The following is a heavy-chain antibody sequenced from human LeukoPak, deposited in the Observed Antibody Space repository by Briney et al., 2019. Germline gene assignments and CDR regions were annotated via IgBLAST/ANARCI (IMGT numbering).Heavy chain of an antibody. CDR2: IYYSGST. V-gene: IGHV4-59*08. D-gene: IGHD3-3*01. CDR3: ARLTNDFWSGYFDY. CDR1: GGSFSGHY. J-gene: IGHJ4*02. Sequence: SETLSLTCAVYGGSFSGHYWTWIRQPPGKGLEWIGYIYYSGSTNYNPSLKSRVTISVDTSKNQFSLKLSSVTAADTAVYYCARLTNDFWSGYFDYWGQGTLVTVSS.